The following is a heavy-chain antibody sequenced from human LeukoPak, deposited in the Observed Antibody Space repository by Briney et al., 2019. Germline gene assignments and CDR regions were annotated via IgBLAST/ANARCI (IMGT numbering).Heavy chain of an antibody. D-gene: IGHD3-10*01. CDR1: GGSFSGYY. J-gene: IGHJ5*02. V-gene: IGHV4-34*01. CDR2: INHSGST. CDR3: AKGGHYYGSGRSWFDP. Sequence: SETLSLTCAVCGGSFSGYYWSWIRQPPGKGLEWIGEINHSGSTNYNPSLKSRVTISVDTSKNQFSLKLSSVTAADTAVYYCAKGGHYYGSGRSWFDPWGQGTLVTVSS.